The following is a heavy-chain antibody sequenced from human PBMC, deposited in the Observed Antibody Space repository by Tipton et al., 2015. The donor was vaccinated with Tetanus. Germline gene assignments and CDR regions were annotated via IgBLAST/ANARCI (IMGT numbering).Heavy chain of an antibody. D-gene: IGHD1-26*01. CDR3: ARDIRLVGATLYFDY. CDR1: GYTFSSSG. Sequence: QSGAEVKKPGASVKVSCKTSGYTFSSSGISWVRQAPGQGLEWMGWISAYNGNTNYAQKLQGRVTMTTDTSTSTAYMELRSLRSDDTAVYYCARDIRLVGATLYFDYWGQGALVTVSS. J-gene: IGHJ4*02. CDR2: ISAYNGNT. V-gene: IGHV1-18*01.